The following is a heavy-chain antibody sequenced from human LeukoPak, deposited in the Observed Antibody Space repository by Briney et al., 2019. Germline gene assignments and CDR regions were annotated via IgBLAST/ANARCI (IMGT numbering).Heavy chain of an antibody. Sequence: GASVKVSCKASGYTFPNYHIHWVRQAPGQGLEWLGIINPNGGSASYAQRFQGRVTMTRDTSTTTVYMELTSLRSEDTAVYYCARDLSRTTMVRGVITHYYYYGMDVWGQGTTVTVSS. V-gene: IGHV1-46*01. J-gene: IGHJ6*02. CDR2: INPNGGSA. D-gene: IGHD3-10*01. CDR3: ARDLSRTTMVRGVITHYYYYGMDV. CDR1: GYTFPNYH.